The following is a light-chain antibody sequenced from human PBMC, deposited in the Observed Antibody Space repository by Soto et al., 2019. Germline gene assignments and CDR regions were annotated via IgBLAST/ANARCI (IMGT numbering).Light chain of an antibody. Sequence: EIVLTPSPGTLSLPPGERATLSCRASQSVRSSYLAWYQQKFVQAPRLLIYGASSRATGIPDRFSGSGSGTDFTFTISRLEPEDFAVYYCQQYGSSSWTFGQGTKVDIK. V-gene: IGKV3-20*01. CDR1: QSVRSSY. CDR2: GAS. J-gene: IGKJ1*01. CDR3: QQYGSSSWT.